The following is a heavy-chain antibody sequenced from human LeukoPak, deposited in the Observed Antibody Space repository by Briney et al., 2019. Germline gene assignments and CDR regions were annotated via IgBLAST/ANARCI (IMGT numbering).Heavy chain of an antibody. Sequence: SETLSLTCTVSGAYFTNYYWSFIRQPPGKGLEWIGFSSYTGNTNYNPSLKSRVTISLDMSKNQFSLSLKSVTAADTAMYYCARGTLMWFGAKMEYYFDSRGQGTPLTVSS. V-gene: IGHV4-59*01. CDR1: GAYFTNYY. D-gene: IGHD3-10*01. J-gene: IGHJ4*02. CDR2: SSYTGNT. CDR3: ARGTLMWFGAKMEYYFDS.